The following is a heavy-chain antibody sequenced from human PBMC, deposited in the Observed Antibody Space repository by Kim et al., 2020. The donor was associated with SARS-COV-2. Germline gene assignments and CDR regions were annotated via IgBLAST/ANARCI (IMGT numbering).Heavy chain of an antibody. CDR2: IRSKANRYAT. CDR1: GFTFSGSP. V-gene: IGHV3-73*01. Sequence: GGSLRLSCAASGFTFSGSPMHWVRQASGKGLEWVGRIRSKANRYATGYGSSVKGRFTISSDDSKNTAYLEMNGLKTEDTAVYYCTRIPATTLAFWDAFDIWGQGTMVTVSS. J-gene: IGHJ3*02. CDR3: TRIPATTLAFWDAFDI. D-gene: IGHD1-1*01.